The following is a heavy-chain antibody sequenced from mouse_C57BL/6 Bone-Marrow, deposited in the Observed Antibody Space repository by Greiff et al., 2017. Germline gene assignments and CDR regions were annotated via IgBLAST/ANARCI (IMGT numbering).Heavy chain of an antibody. D-gene: IGHD1-1*01. V-gene: IGHV1-74*01. J-gene: IGHJ4*01. Sequence: VQLQQSGAELVKPGASVKVSCKASGYTFTSYWMHWVKQRPGQGLEWIGRIHPSDSDTNYNQKFKGKATLTVDKSSSTAYMQLNSLTSEDSAVYYCAPERDYYYYAMGYWGQGTSVTVSA. CDR1: GYTFTSYW. CDR3: APERDYYYYAMGY. CDR2: IHPSDSDT.